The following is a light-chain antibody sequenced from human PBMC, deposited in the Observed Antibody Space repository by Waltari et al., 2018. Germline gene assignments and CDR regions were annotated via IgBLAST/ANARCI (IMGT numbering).Light chain of an antibody. Sequence: EIVLTQSPGTLSLSPGERAKLSCRASQTVNSDFLTWYQQKPGQPPRLLIYAASHSATDTPHRFSGGGSGTEFTLTISRVEPEDFAVYYCQHYGSSPTWIFGQGTKVEIK. V-gene: IGKV3-20*01. CDR3: QHYGSSPTWI. CDR2: AAS. J-gene: IGKJ1*01. CDR1: QTVNSDF.